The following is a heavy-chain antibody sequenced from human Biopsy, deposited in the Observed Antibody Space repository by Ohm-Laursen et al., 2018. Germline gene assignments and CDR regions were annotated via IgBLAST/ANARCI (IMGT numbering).Heavy chain of an antibody. V-gene: IGHV3-9*01. CDR3: AKIHCSGGSCYPNAFDM. CDR2: ISWNSVGI. Sequence: SLRLSCSASGFTFSNYGMHWVRQAPGKGLEWVSGISWNSVGIGYADSVKGRFTISRDNAKNFLYLEMSNLRPEDTALYYCAKIHCSGGSCYPNAFDMWGHGTRVTVS. CDR1: GFTFSNYG. J-gene: IGHJ3*02. D-gene: IGHD2-15*01.